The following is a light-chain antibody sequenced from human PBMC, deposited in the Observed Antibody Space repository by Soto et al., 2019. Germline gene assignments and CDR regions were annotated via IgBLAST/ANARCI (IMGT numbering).Light chain of an antibody. V-gene: IGKV3-15*01. CDR3: QQYNTWLWT. J-gene: IGKJ1*01. CDR2: GAS. CDR1: QSINAH. Sequence: EEVMTQSPATLSVSPGERVTLSCRASQSINAHLAWYQQKPGQAPRLLIHGASTRATGIPARFSGSGFGTEFVLTISSLPSEDFAIYYCQQYNTWLWTFGQGNKV.